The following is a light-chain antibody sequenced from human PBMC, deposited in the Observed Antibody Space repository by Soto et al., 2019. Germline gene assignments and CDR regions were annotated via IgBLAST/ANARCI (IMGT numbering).Light chain of an antibody. Sequence: DFQMTQSPSTLSASVGDRVTITCRASQSISSWLAWYQQKPGKAPKLLIYKASSLESGVPSRFSGSGSGTEFTLTISSLQPDDFATYYCQQYHTYSRTFGQGTKVDIK. CDR3: QQYHTYSRT. J-gene: IGKJ1*01. CDR1: QSISSW. V-gene: IGKV1-5*03. CDR2: KAS.